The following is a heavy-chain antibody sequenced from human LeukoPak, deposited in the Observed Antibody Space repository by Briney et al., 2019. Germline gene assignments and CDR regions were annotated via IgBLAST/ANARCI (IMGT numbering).Heavy chain of an antibody. D-gene: IGHD6-19*01. CDR2: INHSGST. V-gene: IGHV4-34*01. CDR1: GGSFSGYY. Sequence: SQTLSLTCAVYGGSFSGYYWSWIRHPPGKGVEWIGEINHSGSTNYNPSLKSRVTISVDTSKNQFSLKLSSVTAADTAVYYCARCIAVAGVCWFDPWGQGTLVTVSS. J-gene: IGHJ5*02. CDR3: ARCIAVAGVCWFDP.